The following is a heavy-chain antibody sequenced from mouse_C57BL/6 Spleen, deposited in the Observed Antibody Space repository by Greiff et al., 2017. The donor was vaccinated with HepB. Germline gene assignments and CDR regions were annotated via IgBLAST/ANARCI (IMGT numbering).Heavy chain of an antibody. J-gene: IGHJ4*01. CDR2: ISYSGST. CDR1: GYSITSGYD. D-gene: IGHD4-1*01. CDR3: ARSLTGTVYYYAMDY. Sequence: EVKLMESGPGMVKPSQSLSLTCTVTGYSITSGYDWHWIRHFPGNKLEWMGYISYSGSTNYNPSLKSRISITHDTSKNHFFLKLNSVTTEDTATYYCARSLTGTVYYYAMDYWGQGTSVTVSS. V-gene: IGHV3-1*01.